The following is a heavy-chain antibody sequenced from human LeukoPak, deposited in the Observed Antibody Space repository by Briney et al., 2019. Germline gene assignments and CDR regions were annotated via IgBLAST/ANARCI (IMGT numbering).Heavy chain of an antibody. CDR2: IYYTGSS. J-gene: IGHJ3*01. D-gene: IGHD2-21*02. V-gene: IGHV4-59*01. CDR1: GGSISSYY. Sequence: SETLSLTCTVSGGSISSYYWNWTRQPPGEGLEWIGYIYYTGSSNYNPSLKSRVTISLDTSKNQFSLKLSSVTAADTAVYYCVRRVVVVTANDKSDAFDVWGQGTVVTVSS. CDR3: VRRVVVVTANDKSDAFDV.